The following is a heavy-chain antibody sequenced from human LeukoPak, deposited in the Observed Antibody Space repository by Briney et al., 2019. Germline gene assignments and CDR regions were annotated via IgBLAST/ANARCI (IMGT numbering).Heavy chain of an antibody. CDR3: ARLRRYQLLAGYYYYGMDV. CDR2: IKQDGSEK. D-gene: IGHD2-2*01. V-gene: IGHV3-7*01. J-gene: IGHJ6*02. Sequence: GGSLRLSCAASGLTFSSYWMSWVRQAPGKGLEWVANIKQDGSEKYYVDSVKGRFTISRDNAKNSLYLQMNSLRAEDTAVYYCARLRRYQLLAGYYYYGMDVWGQGTTVTVSS. CDR1: GLTFSSYW.